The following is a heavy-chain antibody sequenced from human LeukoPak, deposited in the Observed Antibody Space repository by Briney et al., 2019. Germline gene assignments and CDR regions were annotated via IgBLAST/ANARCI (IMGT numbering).Heavy chain of an antibody. CDR2: INHSGST. Sequence: SETLSLTCAVYGGSFSGYYWSWIRQPPGKGLEWTGEINHSGSTNYNPSLKSRVTISVDTSKNQFSLKLSSVTAADTAVYYCARWIAARLHYYYYYMDVWGKGTTVTVSS. CDR1: GGSFSGYY. J-gene: IGHJ6*03. CDR3: ARWIAARLHYYYYYMDV. V-gene: IGHV4-34*01. D-gene: IGHD6-6*01.